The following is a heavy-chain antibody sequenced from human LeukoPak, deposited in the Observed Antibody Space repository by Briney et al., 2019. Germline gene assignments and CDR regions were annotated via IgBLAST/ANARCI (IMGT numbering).Heavy chain of an antibody. V-gene: IGHV3-23*01. CDR1: GFTFSNYA. D-gene: IGHD4-11*01. J-gene: IGHJ5*02. CDR3: AKDPRKDYRGSPNWFDP. CDR2: ISNSGSNT. Sequence: GGSLRLSCVASGFTFSNYAMSWVRQTPGKGLEWVSVISNSGSNTYYADSVKGRFTISRDNSKNTLYLQTNSLRAEDTAVYYCAKDPRKDYRGSPNWFDPWGQGTLVTVSS.